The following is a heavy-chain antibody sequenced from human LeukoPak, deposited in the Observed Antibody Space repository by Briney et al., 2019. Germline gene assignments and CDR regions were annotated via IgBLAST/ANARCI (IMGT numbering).Heavy chain of an antibody. CDR1: GFTFSSYS. V-gene: IGHV3-21*04. CDR2: ISSSSSYI. J-gene: IGHJ4*02. CDR3: VHIVGATFEH. D-gene: IGHD1-26*01. Sequence: PGGSLRLSCAASGFTFSSYSMNWVRQAPGKGLEWVSSISSSSSYIYYADSVKGRFTISRDNSKNTLYLQMNSLRAEDTAVYYCVHIVGATFEHWGQGTLVTVSS.